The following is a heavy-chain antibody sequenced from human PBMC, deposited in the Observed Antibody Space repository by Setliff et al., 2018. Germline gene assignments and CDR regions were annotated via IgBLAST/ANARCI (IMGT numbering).Heavy chain of an antibody. CDR1: GESFDNHY. Sequence: SETLSLTCAVYGESFDNHYWTWIRQPPGERLEWIGEINHRGFTDYKPSLKSRLTMSVDTSRDQFSLNPGSVTAADTGVYYCARGRIAERPEAIDYWGQGTPVTSPQ. V-gene: IGHV4-34*01. D-gene: IGHD6-6*01. J-gene: IGHJ4*02. CDR3: ARGRIAERPEAIDY. CDR2: INHRGFT.